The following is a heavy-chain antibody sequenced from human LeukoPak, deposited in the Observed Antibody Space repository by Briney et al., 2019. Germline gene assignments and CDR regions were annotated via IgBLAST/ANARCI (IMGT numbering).Heavy chain of an antibody. D-gene: IGHD3-16*01. V-gene: IGHV3-21*01. Sequence: TGGSLRLSCAGSAFTFSSYSMNWVRQAPGKGLEWVSSISGSSSDIYYADSVKGRFTVSRDNAKNSVYLQMKSLRVEDTAVYYCARRGYHDYSGFDYWGQGTLVTVSS. CDR2: ISGSSSDI. CDR1: AFTFSSYS. CDR3: ARRGYHDYSGFDY. J-gene: IGHJ4*02.